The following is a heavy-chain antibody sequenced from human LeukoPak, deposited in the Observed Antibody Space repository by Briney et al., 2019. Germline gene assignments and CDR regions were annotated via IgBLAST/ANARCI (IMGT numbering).Heavy chain of an antibody. J-gene: IGHJ6*02. CDR2: INSDGSST. CDR3: ARDLAILEWHYYGMDV. V-gene: IGHV3-74*01. D-gene: IGHD3-3*01. CDR1: GFTFSSYW. Sequence: GGSLRLSCAASGFTFSSYWMHWVRHAPGKGLVWVPRINSDGSSTSYADSVKGRFTISRDNAKNTLYLQMNSLRAEDTAVYYCARDLAILEWHYYGMDVWGQGTTVTVSS.